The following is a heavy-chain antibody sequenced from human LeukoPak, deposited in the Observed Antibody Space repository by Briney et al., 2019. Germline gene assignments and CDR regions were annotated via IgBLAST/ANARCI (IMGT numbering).Heavy chain of an antibody. CDR2: IYYSGTT. V-gene: IGHV4-31*03. CDR1: GGSISSGGYY. Sequence: SQTLSLTCTVSGGSISSGGYYWSWIRQHPGKGLEWIGYIYYSGTTYYNPSLKSRATISVDTSKNQFSLKLSSVTAADTAVFYCARGGRGYGQYYFDSWGQGTLVTVSS. D-gene: IGHD3-10*01. J-gene: IGHJ4*02. CDR3: ARGGRGYGQYYFDS.